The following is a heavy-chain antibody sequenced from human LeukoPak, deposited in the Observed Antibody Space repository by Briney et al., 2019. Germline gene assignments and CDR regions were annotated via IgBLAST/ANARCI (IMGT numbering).Heavy chain of an antibody. D-gene: IGHD6-13*01. Sequence: ASVKVSCKASGYTFTSYDIKWVRQAPGQGLEWMGWMNPNSGNTGYAQKFQGRVTMTRNTSISTAYMELSSLRSEDTAVYYCAREIAAAGTYYYYYMDVWGKGTTVTVSS. J-gene: IGHJ6*03. CDR2: MNPNSGNT. V-gene: IGHV1-8*01. CDR3: AREIAAAGTYYYYYMDV. CDR1: GYTFTSYD.